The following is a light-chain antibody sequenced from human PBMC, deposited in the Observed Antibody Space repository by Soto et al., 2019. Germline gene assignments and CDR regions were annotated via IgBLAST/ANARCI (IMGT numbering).Light chain of an antibody. J-gene: IGLJ1*01. Sequence: QAVVTQEPSLTVSPGGTVTLTCGSSTGAVTNGHYPYWFQQKPGQAPRTLIYDTTNRHSRTPARFSGSLLGGKAALTLSGAQPEDDAEYYCLLSYNGPYVFGTGTKVTVL. CDR3: LLSYNGPYV. CDR2: DTT. CDR1: TGAVTNGHY. V-gene: IGLV7-46*01.